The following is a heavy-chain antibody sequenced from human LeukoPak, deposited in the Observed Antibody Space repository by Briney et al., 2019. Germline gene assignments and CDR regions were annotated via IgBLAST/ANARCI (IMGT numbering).Heavy chain of an antibody. D-gene: IGHD2-2*01. J-gene: IGHJ3*02. V-gene: IGHV3-53*05. CDR1: GFTVSNNY. CDR3: AKDDPNCSSTSCYIGYAFDI. CDR2: IYSGGST. Sequence: PGGSLRLSCAASGFTVSNNYMNWVRQAPGKGLEWVSLIYSGGSTYYADSVKGRFTISRDNSKNTLYLQMNSLRAEDTAVYYCAKDDPNCSSTSCYIGYAFDIWGQGTMVTVSS.